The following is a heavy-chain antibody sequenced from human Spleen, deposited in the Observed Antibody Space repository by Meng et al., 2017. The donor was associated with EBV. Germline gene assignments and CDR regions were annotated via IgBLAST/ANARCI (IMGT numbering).Heavy chain of an antibody. CDR3: ATEEPGTPFLRY. D-gene: IGHD2-15*01. CDR1: GGSFSDYY. V-gene: IGHV4-34*01. CDR2: INHSGIT. J-gene: IGHJ4*01. Sequence: QLQQGGAGMLKPSATLSLSCAVYGGSFSDYYWTWIRQPPGMGLEWIGEINHSGITSYNPSLRSRVTISVDTSKNQFSLKLSSVTAADTAVYYCATEEPGTPFLRYWGHGTLVTVSS.